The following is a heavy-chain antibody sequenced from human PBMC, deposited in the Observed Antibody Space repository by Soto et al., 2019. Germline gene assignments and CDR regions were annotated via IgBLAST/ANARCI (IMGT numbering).Heavy chain of an antibody. CDR2: ISAYNGNT. Sequence: GASVKVSCKASGYTFTSYGISWVRQAPGQGLEWMGWISAYNGNTNYAQKLQGRVTMTTDTSTSTAYMELRSLRSDDTAVYYCASASELVRGHERGYYFDYWGQGTLVTVSS. V-gene: IGHV1-18*01. CDR3: ASASELVRGHERGYYFDY. D-gene: IGHD6-13*01. J-gene: IGHJ4*02. CDR1: GYTFTSYG.